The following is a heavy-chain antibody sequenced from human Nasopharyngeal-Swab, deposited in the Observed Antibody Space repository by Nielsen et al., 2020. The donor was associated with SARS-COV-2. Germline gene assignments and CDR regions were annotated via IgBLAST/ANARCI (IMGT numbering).Heavy chain of an antibody. D-gene: IGHD2-15*01. V-gene: IGHV3-30*03. Sequence: VRQAPGKGLEWVTVISSDGSDKQYVDSVKGRFTISRDNSKNTLYLQMKSLRAEDTGVYYCAGLRADTPDFAYWGQGTLVTVSS. CDR3: AGLRADTPDFAY. J-gene: IGHJ4*02. CDR2: ISSDGSDK.